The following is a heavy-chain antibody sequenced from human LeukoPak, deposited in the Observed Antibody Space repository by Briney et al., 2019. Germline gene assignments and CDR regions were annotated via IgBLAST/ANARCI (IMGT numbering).Heavy chain of an antibody. Sequence: ASVKVPCKASGYTFTGYYMHWVRQGPGQGLEWMGWINPNSGGTNYAQKFQGRVTMTRDTSISTAYMELSRLRSDDTAVYYCARGSLTVTPLDYWGQGTLVTVSS. J-gene: IGHJ4*02. CDR3: ARGSLTVTPLDY. D-gene: IGHD4-17*01. V-gene: IGHV1-2*02. CDR1: GYTFTGYY. CDR2: INPNSGGT.